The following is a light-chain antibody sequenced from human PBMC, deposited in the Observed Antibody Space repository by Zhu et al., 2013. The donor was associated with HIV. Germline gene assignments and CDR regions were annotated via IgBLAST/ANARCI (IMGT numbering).Light chain of an antibody. CDR2: AAS. CDR1: EGINNH. Sequence: DIQMTQSPSSVSASVGDRVTITCRASEGINNHLAWFQQKPGKAPKSLIHAASNLQSGVPSKFSGSGSGTDFTLTISSLQPEDSATYYCQQYKTFPWTFGQGTKVE. CDR3: QQYKTFPWT. V-gene: IGKV1-16*02. J-gene: IGKJ1*01.